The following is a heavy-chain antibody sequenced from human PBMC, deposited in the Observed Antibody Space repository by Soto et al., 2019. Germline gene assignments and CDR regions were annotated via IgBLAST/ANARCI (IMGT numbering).Heavy chain of an antibody. Sequence: ASVKVSCKVSGYTLTELSMHWVRQAPGKGLELMGGFDPEDGETIYAQKFQGRVTMTEDTSTDTAYMELSSLRSEDTAVYYCATVPLIVGATAFYYWGQGTLVTVSS. CDR1: GYTLTELS. CDR3: ATVPLIVGATAFYY. J-gene: IGHJ4*02. D-gene: IGHD1-26*01. V-gene: IGHV1-24*01. CDR2: FDPEDGET.